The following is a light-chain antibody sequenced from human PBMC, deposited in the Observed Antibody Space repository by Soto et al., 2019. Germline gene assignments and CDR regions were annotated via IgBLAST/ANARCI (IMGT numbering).Light chain of an antibody. J-gene: IGLJ2*01. CDR3: CLYVGSNSVV. Sequence: QSALTQPPSASGSPGQSVTISCTGTSSDVGGYNYVSWYQQHPGKVPKLIIYEVNKRPSGVPDRFSASKSGNAASLTVSGLQAEDEADYYCCLYVGSNSVVFGGGTQLNVL. CDR1: SSDVGGYNY. CDR2: EVN. V-gene: IGLV2-8*01.